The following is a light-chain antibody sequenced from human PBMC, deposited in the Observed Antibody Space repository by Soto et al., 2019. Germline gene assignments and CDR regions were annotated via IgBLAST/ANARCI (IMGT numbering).Light chain of an antibody. CDR1: QSLTSSY. J-gene: IGKJ1*01. CDR3: QHYCYSLWT. V-gene: IGKV3-20*01. Sequence: EIVLTRSPGTLSLSPGETATLSCRASQSLTSSYLAWYQQRPGQAPSLLIYGVSSMATGIPDRFSGSGSGTYFTLTITRLEPEDCAFYYCQHYCYSLWTFCQFTNVEIK. CDR2: GVS.